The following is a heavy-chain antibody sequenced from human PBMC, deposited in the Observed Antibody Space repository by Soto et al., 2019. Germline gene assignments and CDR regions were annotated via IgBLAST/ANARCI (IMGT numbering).Heavy chain of an antibody. D-gene: IGHD2-21*02. CDR3: ARLLSTYCGGGCYSYYFDY. V-gene: IGHV1-8*01. CDR1: GYTFPSYD. Sequence: ASVKVSCKASGYTFPSYDIYWVRQATGQGLEWMGWMNPNTGNSGYAQKFQGRVTMTRNTSISTAYMELSSLRSEDTAVYYCARLLSTYCGGGCYSYYFDYWGQGTLVTVSS. J-gene: IGHJ4*02. CDR2: MNPNTGNS.